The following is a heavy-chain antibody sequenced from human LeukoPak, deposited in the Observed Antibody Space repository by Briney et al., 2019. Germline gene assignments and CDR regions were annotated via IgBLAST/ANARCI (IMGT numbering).Heavy chain of an antibody. CDR2: IYYSGSI. CDR3: ARAGYSSGWYIIGDY. J-gene: IGHJ4*02. Sequence: SETLSLTCAVSGYSISSSNWWGWIRQPPGKGLDWIGYIYYSGSIYYNPSLKSRVTMSVDTSKNQFSLKLSSVTAVDTAVYYCARAGYSSGWYIIGDYWGQGTLVTVSS. V-gene: IGHV4-28*05. CDR1: GYSISSSNW. D-gene: IGHD6-19*01.